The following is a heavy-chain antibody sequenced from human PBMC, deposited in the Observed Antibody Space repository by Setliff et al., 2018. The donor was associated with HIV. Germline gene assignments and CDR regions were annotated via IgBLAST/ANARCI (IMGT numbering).Heavy chain of an antibody. V-gene: IGHV5-51*01. Sequence: PGESLKISCKGSGYSFTTYWIGWVRQMPGKGLEWMGIIYPGDSDTRYSPSFQGQVTISADKSISTAYLQWGSLKASDTAMYYCATSPLGYCSGGSCSHYFDYWGPGTLVTVSS. J-gene: IGHJ4*02. D-gene: IGHD2-15*01. CDR1: GYSFTTYW. CDR2: IYPGDSDT. CDR3: ATSPLGYCSGGSCSHYFDY.